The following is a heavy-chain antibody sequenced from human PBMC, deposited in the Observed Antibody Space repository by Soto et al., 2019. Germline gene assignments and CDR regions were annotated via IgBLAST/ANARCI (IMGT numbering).Heavy chain of an antibody. Sequence: EVQLVESGGGLIQPGGSLRLSCAASGFTVSSNYISWVRQAPGKGLEWVSVIYSGGSTYYADSVKGRFTISRDNSKNTLYLQMNSLRAEDTAVYYCARIEMATIWVGYFDLWGRGTLVTVSS. D-gene: IGHD5-12*01. CDR2: IYSGGST. CDR1: GFTVSSNY. CDR3: ARIEMATIWVGYFDL. J-gene: IGHJ2*01. V-gene: IGHV3-53*01.